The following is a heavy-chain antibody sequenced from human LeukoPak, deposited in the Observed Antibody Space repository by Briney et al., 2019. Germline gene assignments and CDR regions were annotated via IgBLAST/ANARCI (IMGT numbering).Heavy chain of an antibody. CDR3: AAEAAYYYDSRDAFDV. Sequence: SVKVSCKASGGTFSSYAISWVRQAPGQGLEWMGRIIPILGIANYAQKFQGRVTITADKSTSTAYMELSSLRSEDTAVYYCAAEAAYYYDSRDAFDVWGQGTMVTVSS. CDR1: GGTFSSYA. J-gene: IGHJ3*01. D-gene: IGHD3-22*01. CDR2: IIPILGIA. V-gene: IGHV1-69*04.